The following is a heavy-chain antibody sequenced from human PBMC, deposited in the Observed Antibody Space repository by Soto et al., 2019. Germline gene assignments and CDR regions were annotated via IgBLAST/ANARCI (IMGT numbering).Heavy chain of an antibody. D-gene: IGHD2-15*01. Sequence: QVQLQESGPGLVKPSQTLSLTCTVSGGSISSGGSYWSWIRQHPGKGLEGIGDIYYGGSTYYNPSLKSRVTISVDTSKNPFSLKLSSVTAADTAVYYCARGIRGVVVAAELDYWGQGTLLTVSS. J-gene: IGHJ4*02. CDR1: GGSISSGGSY. CDR3: ARGIRGVVVAAELDY. CDR2: IYYGGST. V-gene: IGHV4-31*03.